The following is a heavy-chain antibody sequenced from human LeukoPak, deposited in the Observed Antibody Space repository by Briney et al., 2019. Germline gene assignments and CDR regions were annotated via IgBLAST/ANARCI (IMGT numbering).Heavy chain of an antibody. CDR2: IYASGST. J-gene: IGHJ4*02. V-gene: IGHV4-61*02. CDR3: AREPDHRHSYGPVDY. D-gene: IGHD5-18*01. Sequence: PSQTLSLTCTVAGGSISSGSYYWSWLRHPAWKGLDWIGRIYASGSTNYSPSLKNRLTISVDTSKNQFSLKLSSETAADTAVYYCAREPDHRHSYGPVDYWGQGTLVTVSS. CDR1: GGSISSGSYY.